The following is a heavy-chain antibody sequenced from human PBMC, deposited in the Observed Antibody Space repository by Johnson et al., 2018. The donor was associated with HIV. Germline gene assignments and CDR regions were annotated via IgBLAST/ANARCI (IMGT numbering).Heavy chain of an antibody. CDR3: TAPSILWRPGAFDI. V-gene: IGHV3-20*04. J-gene: IGHJ3*02. Sequence: VQLVESGGGVVRPGGSLRLSCAASRFTFDDYVMSWVRQAPGKGLEWVSGINWNGGSTGYADSVKGRFTISRDNAKNSLYLQMNSLTNEDTAVYYCTAPSILWRPGAFDIWGQGTMVTVSS. D-gene: IGHD2-21*01. CDR2: INWNGGST. CDR1: RFTFDDYV.